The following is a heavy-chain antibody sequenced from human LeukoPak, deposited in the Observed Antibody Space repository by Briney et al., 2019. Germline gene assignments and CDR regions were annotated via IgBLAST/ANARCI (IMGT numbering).Heavy chain of an antibody. CDR2: INNDGTAT. V-gene: IGHV3-74*01. J-gene: IGHJ1*01. Sequence: GGSLRLSCAASGFTFSAYWMHWVRQVPGKGLVWVSRINNDGTATFFADSVKGRFTISRDNAKNTLYLQMDSLRAEDTAMYYCARDRVPKYWGRGTLVTVSS. CDR3: ARDRVPKY. CDR1: GFTFSAYW.